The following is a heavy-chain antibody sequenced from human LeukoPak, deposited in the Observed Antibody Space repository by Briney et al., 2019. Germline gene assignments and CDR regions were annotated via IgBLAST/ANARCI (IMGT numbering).Heavy chain of an antibody. CDR1: GGTFSSYA. J-gene: IGHJ4*02. Sequence: SVKVSCKASGGTFSSYAISWVRQAPGQGLEWMGGIIPIFGTANYAQKFQGRATITTDESTSTAYMELSSLRSEDTAVYYCAREASGFGNYYFDYWGQGTLVTVSS. D-gene: IGHD3-10*01. V-gene: IGHV1-69*05. CDR3: AREASGFGNYYFDY. CDR2: IIPIFGTA.